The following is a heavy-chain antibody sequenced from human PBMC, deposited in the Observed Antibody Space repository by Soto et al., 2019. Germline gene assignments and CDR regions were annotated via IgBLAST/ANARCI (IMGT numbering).Heavy chain of an antibody. Sequence: QVQLVQSGAEVKKPGSSVKVSCKASGGTFSSYAISWVRQAPGQGLEWMGGIIPIFGTATYAQKFQGRVTITADESTSTADMELSSLRSEDTAVYYCARELTLPLAFDIWGQGTMVTVSS. D-gene: IGHD2-15*01. J-gene: IGHJ3*02. CDR2: IIPIFGTA. CDR3: ARELTLPLAFDI. CDR1: GGTFSSYA. V-gene: IGHV1-69*01.